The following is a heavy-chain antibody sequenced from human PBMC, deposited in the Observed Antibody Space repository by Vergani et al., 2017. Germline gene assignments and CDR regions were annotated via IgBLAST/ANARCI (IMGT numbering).Heavy chain of an antibody. D-gene: IGHD3-9*01. J-gene: IGHJ5*01. CDR3: ARARFIETCYMSNCLDS. CDR2: IKSDGSIT. V-gene: IGHV3-74*03. Sequence: DVHLAESGGGFFQPGGSLRLSCSASGFSFNSYGMHWVRQVPGKGLLWVTRIKSDGSITAYADYVKGRFTISRDNAQNTLYLQMNSLRFEDTGVYYCARARFIETCYMSNCLDSWGQGTLVTVSS. CDR1: GFSFNSYG.